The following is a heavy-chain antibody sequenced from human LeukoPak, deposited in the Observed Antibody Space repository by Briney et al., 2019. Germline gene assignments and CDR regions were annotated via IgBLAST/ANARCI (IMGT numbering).Heavy chain of an antibody. J-gene: IGHJ5*01. CDR1: GGSISSGDYY. Sequence: ASHTLSLTCTVSGGSISSGDYYWSWIRQPPGKGLEWIEYIYYSESTYYNPSLKSRVTISVDTSKNQFSLKLSSVTAADTAVYYCARELIVVVVAATHNWFDSWGQGTLVTVSS. CDR2: IYYSEST. D-gene: IGHD2-15*01. CDR3: ARELIVVVVAATHNWFDS. V-gene: IGHV4-30-4*01.